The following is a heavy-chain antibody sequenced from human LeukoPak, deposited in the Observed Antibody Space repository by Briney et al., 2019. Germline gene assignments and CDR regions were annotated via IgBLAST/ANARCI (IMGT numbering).Heavy chain of an antibody. Sequence: PGGSLRLSCGASGFDFSAAAMHWVRQAPGKGLEWVDRIRSKSNNYATAVIVSVRGRFTIARDDSKDTAYLQMNNVQTEDTALYFCARAYDYVGNIDSWGQGTLVIVSS. CDR3: ARAYDYVGNIDS. CDR1: GFDFSAAA. CDR2: IRSKSNNYAT. D-gene: IGHD3-16*01. V-gene: IGHV3-73*01. J-gene: IGHJ5*01.